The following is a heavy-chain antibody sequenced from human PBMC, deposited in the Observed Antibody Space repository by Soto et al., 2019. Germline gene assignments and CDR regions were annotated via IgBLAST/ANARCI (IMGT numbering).Heavy chain of an antibody. D-gene: IGHD3-9*01. V-gene: IGHV1-8*01. Sequence: QVQLVQSGAEVKKPGASVKVSCKASGYTFTSYDINWVRQATGQGLEWMGWMNPNRGNTGYAQKLQGRVTMTRNTSIRAAYMELSSLSSEDTAVYYCARERTYFGDYWGQGTLVTVSS. J-gene: IGHJ4*02. CDR2: MNPNRGNT. CDR3: ARERTYFGDY. CDR1: GYTFTSYD.